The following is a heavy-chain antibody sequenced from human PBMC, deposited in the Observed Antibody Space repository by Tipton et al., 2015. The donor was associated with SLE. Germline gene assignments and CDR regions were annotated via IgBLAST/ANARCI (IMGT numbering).Heavy chain of an antibody. CDR1: GGTFSSYA. D-gene: IGHD3-22*01. V-gene: IGHV1-69*06. CDR3: ARDGGVGSGYPDAFDI. CDR2: IIPIFGTA. Sequence: QSGAEVKKPGSSVKVSCKASGGTFSSYAISWVRQAPGQGLEWMGGIIPIFGTANYAQKFQGRVTITADKSTSTAYMELSSLRSEDTAVYYCARDGGVGSGYPDAFDIWGQGTMVTVSS. J-gene: IGHJ3*02.